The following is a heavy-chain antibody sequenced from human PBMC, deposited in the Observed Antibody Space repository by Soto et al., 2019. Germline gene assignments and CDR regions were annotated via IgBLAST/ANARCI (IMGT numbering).Heavy chain of an antibody. CDR2: IYYSGST. CDR3: AMGVMSPWPFDY. D-gene: IGHD3-16*01. CDR1: GGSISSGDYY. Sequence: QVQLQESGPGLVKPSQTLSLTCTVSGGSISSGDYYWSWIRQPPGKGLEWIGYIYYSGSTYYNPSLKSRXXIXVXXSKNQFSLKLSSVTAADTAVYYCAMGVMSPWPFDYWGQGTLVTVSS. J-gene: IGHJ4*02. V-gene: IGHV4-30-4*01.